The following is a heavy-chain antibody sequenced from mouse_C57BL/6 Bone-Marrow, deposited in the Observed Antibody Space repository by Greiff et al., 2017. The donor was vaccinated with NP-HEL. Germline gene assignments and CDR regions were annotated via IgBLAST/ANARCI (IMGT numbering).Heavy chain of an antibody. CDR3: ARNDDGYSLYYFDY. Sequence: QVQLQQSGPGLVAPSQSLSITCTVSGFSLTSYAISWVRQPPGKGLEWLGVIWTGGGTNYNSALKSRLSISKDNSKSQVFLKMNSLQTDDTARYYWARNDDGYSLYYFDYWGQGTTVTVSS. V-gene: IGHV2-9-1*01. CDR2: IWTGGGT. CDR1: GFSLTSYA. D-gene: IGHD2-3*01. J-gene: IGHJ2*01.